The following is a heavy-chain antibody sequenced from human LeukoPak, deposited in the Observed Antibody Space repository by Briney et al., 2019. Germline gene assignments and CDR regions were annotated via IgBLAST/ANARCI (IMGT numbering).Heavy chain of an antibody. CDR2: ISSSGSTM. J-gene: IGHJ4*02. Sequence: GGSLRLSCAASGFTFSDYYMSWIRQAPGKGLEWVSYISSSGSTMYYADSVKGRFTISRDNAKNSLYLQMNSLRAVDTAVYYCARVDLFYDNTGYYLYWGQGTLVTVSS. V-gene: IGHV3-11*01. D-gene: IGHD3-22*01. CDR1: GFTFSDYY. CDR3: ARVDLFYDNTGYYLY.